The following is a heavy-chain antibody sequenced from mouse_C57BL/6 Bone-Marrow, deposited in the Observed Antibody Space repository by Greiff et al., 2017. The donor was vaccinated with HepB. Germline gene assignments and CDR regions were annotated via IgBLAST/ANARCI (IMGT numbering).Heavy chain of an antibody. Sequence: QVQLQQPGAELVKPGASVKLSCKASGYTFTSYWMQWVKQRPGQGLEWIGEIDPSDSYTNYNQKFKGKATLTVDTSSSTAYMQLSSLTSEDSAVYYCARGHCYGSRRYYFDYWGQGTTLTVSS. J-gene: IGHJ2*01. CDR2: IDPSDSYT. CDR1: GYTFTSYW. D-gene: IGHD1-1*01. V-gene: IGHV1-50*01. CDR3: ARGHCYGSRRYYFDY.